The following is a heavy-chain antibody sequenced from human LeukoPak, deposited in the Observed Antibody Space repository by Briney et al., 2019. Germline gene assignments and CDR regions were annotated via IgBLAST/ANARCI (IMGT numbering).Heavy chain of an antibody. CDR2: ISSSSSTI. CDR3: AKDYCGGDCYSGWYFDL. D-gene: IGHD2-21*02. V-gene: IGHV3-48*04. Sequence: GGSLRLSCAASGFTFSSYSMNWVRQAPGKGPEWVSYISSSSSTIYYADSVKGRFTISRDNAKNSLYLQMNSLRAEDTALYYCAKDYCGGDCYSGWYFDLWGRGTLVTVSS. J-gene: IGHJ2*01. CDR1: GFTFSSYS.